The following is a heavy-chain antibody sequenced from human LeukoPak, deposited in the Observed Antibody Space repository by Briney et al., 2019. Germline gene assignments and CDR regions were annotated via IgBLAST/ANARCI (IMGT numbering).Heavy chain of an antibody. Sequence: PGGSLRLSCAASGFTFSSYVMHWVRQAPGKGLEWVALIWSDGSNKYYADSVKGRFTISRDNSENTLYLQMNSLRAEDTAVYYCARDNLGFDYWGQGTLVTVS. J-gene: IGHJ4*02. V-gene: IGHV3-33*01. D-gene: IGHD7-27*01. CDR1: GFTFSSYV. CDR2: IWSDGSNK. CDR3: ARDNLGFDY.